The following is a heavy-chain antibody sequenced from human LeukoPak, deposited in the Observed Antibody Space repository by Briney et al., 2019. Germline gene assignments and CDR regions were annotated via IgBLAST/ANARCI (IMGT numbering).Heavy chain of an antibody. Sequence: GGSLRLSCAASGFTFSSYAMTWVRQAPGKGLEWVSVISNSDGSTFYADSVRGRFTISRDNSKNTLYLQMNSLRAEDTAVYYCAKASADIVVVPAAWDFDYWGQGTLVTVSS. D-gene: IGHD2-2*01. CDR1: GFTFSSYA. CDR3: AKASADIVVVPAAWDFDY. J-gene: IGHJ4*02. V-gene: IGHV3-23*01. CDR2: ISNSDGST.